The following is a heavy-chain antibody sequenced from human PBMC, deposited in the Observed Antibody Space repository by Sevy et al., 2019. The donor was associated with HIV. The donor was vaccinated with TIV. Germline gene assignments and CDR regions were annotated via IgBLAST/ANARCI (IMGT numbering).Heavy chain of an antibody. CDR1: GGSISSGGYY. CDR2: IYYSGST. J-gene: IGHJ3*02. V-gene: IGHV4-31*03. D-gene: IGHD6-13*01. Sequence: SETLSLTCTVSGGSISSGGYYWSWIRQHPGKGLEWIGYIYYSGSTYYNPSLKSRVTISVDTSKNQFSLKLSSVTAADTAVYYCARGGLDVSSSRYPDAFDIWGQGTMVTVSS. CDR3: ARGGLDVSSSRYPDAFDI.